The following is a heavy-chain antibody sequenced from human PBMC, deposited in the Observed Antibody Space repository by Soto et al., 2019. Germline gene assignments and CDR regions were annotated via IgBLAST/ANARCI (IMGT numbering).Heavy chain of an antibody. CDR3: ARAGRVSFDY. CDR1: GGSISSRNW. CDR2: IYHSGST. J-gene: IGHJ4*02. V-gene: IGHV4-4*02. Sequence: SEPLSLTSAVSGGSISSRNWWSWVRQPPGKGLEWIGEIYHSGSTNYNPSLKSRVTISVDKSKNQFSLKLSSVTAAYTAVYYCARAGRVSFDYWGQGTLVTVSS.